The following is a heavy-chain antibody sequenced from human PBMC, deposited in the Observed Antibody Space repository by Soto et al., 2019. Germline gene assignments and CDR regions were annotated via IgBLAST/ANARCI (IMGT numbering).Heavy chain of an antibody. D-gene: IGHD3-10*01. CDR1: GYTFTSYA. J-gene: IGHJ4*02. V-gene: IGHV1-3*01. CDR2: INAGNGNT. CDR3: ARGAFYYYGSGSYLNYFDY. Sequence: GASVKVSCKASGYTFTSYAMHWVRQAPGQRLEWMGWINAGNGNTKYSQKFQGRVTITADESTSTAYMELSSLRSEDTAVYYCARGAFYYYGSGSYLNYFDYWGQGTLVTVSS.